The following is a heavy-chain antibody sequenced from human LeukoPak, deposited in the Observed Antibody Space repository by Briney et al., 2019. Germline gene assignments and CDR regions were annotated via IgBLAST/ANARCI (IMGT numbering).Heavy chain of an antibody. Sequence: GGSLRLSCAVSGFTFSNYWMHWVRQAPGKGLVWVSRIKTDGSTTSYADSVKGRFTISRDNAKNTAYLQMNSLRAEDTAVYYCVRGYNSGNDYWGQGTLVTVSS. D-gene: IGHD6-19*01. V-gene: IGHV3-74*01. J-gene: IGHJ4*02. CDR2: IKTDGSTT. CDR3: VRGYNSGNDY. CDR1: GFTFSNYW.